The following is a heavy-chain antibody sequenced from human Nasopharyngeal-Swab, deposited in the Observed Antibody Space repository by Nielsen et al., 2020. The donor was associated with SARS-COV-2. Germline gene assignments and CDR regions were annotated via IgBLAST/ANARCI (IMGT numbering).Heavy chain of an antibody. D-gene: IGHD5-18*01. V-gene: IGHV3-30*04. Sequence: GESLKISCAASGFTFSSYAMHWVRQAPGKGLKWVAVISYDGSNKYYADSVKGRFTISRDNSKNTLYLQMNSLRAEDTAVYYCARTLRYSYGPGYWGQGTLVTVSS. CDR1: GFTFSSYA. J-gene: IGHJ4*02. CDR2: ISYDGSNK. CDR3: ARTLRYSYGPGY.